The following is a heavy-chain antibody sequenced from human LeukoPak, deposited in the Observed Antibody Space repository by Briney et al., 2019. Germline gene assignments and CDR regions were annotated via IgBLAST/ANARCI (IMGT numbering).Heavy chain of an antibody. Sequence: PSETLSLTCTVSGGSISSYYWSWIRQPPGKGLEWIGYIYYSGSTNYNPSLKSRVTISVDTSKNQFSLKLSSVTAADTAVYYCASVRKCCGMDVWGQGTTVTVSS. CDR3: ASVRKCCGMDV. CDR1: GGSISSYY. J-gene: IGHJ6*02. CDR2: IYYSGST. D-gene: IGHD2-8*01. V-gene: IGHV4-59*01.